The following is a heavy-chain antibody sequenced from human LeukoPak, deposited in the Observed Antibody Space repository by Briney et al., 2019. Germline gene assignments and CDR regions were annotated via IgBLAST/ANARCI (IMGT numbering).Heavy chain of an antibody. Sequence: PGGSLRLSCAASGFTFSSYEMNWARQAPGKGLEWVSYISSTGSTIYYAASVKGRFTISRDNAKNSLYLQMNSLRAEDTAVYYCARDPDPGFPSYCGQGTLVTVSS. CDR2: ISSTGSTI. J-gene: IGHJ4*02. D-gene: IGHD1-14*01. CDR1: GFTFSSYE. CDR3: ARDPDPGFPSY. V-gene: IGHV3-48*03.